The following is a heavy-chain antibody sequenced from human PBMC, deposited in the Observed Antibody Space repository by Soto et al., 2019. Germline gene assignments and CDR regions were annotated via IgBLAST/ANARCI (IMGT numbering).Heavy chain of an antibody. J-gene: IGHJ4*02. CDR2: ISSSSSYI. V-gene: IGHV3-21*01. Sequence: GGSLRLSCAASGFTFSSYSMNWVRQAPGKGLEWVSSISSSSSYIYYADSVKGRFTISRDNAKNSLYLQMNSLRAEDTAVYYCARVMVYYDSSGYPLFWGQGTLVTVSS. D-gene: IGHD3-22*01. CDR1: GFTFSSYS. CDR3: ARVMVYYDSSGYPLF.